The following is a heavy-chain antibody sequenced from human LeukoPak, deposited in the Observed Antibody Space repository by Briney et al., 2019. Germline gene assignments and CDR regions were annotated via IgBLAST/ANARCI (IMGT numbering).Heavy chain of an antibody. J-gene: IGHJ4*02. CDR1: GFIFDDAV. V-gene: IGHV3-9*01. CDR2: VSRKSDYR. CDR3: AKERYDGSGAAYDN. Sequence: GGSLRLSCAASGFIFDDAVMHWVRQAPGKGLEWVSGVSRKSDYRAYADSVKGRFTISRDNARNSLYLQMNSLRAEDTALYYCAKERYDGSGAAYDNWGQGTLVTVSS. D-gene: IGHD3-10*01.